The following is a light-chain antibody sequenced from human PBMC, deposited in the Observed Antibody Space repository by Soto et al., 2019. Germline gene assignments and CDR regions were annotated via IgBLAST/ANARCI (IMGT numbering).Light chain of an antibody. CDR2: GAS. V-gene: IGKV3-15*01. CDR1: QSVSTN. J-gene: IGKJ1*01. Sequence: EIVMTQSPATLSVSPGDRATLSCRATQSVSTNLAWYQQKPGQAPRLLISGASTRATGVPVRFSGSGSGTEFTLTISSLQSEDFAVYYCQHYNSWPRTFGQGTKVEIK. CDR3: QHYNSWPRT.